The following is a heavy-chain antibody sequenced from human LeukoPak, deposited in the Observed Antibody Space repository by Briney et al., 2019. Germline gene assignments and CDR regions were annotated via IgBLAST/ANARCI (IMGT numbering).Heavy chain of an antibody. CDR2: ISGSGGST. CDR3: ARQLGYCSAGTCYFDY. J-gene: IGHJ4*02. D-gene: IGHD2-15*01. CDR1: GFTFSSYA. V-gene: IGHV3-23*01. Sequence: GGSLRLSCAASGFTFSSYAMSWVRQAPGMGLEWVSAISGSGGSTYYADSVKGRFTISRDNSKNTLYLQINSLRAEDTAIYYCARQLGYCSAGTCYFDYWGQETLVTVSS.